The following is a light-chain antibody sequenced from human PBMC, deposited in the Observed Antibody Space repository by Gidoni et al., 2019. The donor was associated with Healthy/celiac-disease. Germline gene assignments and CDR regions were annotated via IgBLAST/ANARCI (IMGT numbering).Light chain of an antibody. V-gene: IGKV3-15*01. CDR1: QSVSSN. CDR2: GAS. J-gene: IGKJ4*01. CDR3: QQYNNWPLT. Sequence: EIVMTQSQATLSVSPGERATLSCTASQSVSSNLAWYHQKPGQAPRPLIYGASTRATGIPARFSGSGSGTDFTLTISSLQSEDFAVYYCQQYNNWPLTFGGGTKVEIK.